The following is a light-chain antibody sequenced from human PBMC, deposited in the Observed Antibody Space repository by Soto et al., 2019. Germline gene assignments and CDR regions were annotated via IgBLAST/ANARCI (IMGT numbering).Light chain of an antibody. J-gene: IGKJ2*01. Sequence: EGVLTQSPGTLSLSPGERATLSCSASQSVDRSYLAWYQQRPGQAPRRLIYGASSRATGIPDRFSGSGSGTGSTLTISRLEPEDFAVYFCQQYGSSPPMLSFGRRTKLEIK. CDR3: QQYGSSPPMLS. V-gene: IGKV3-20*01. CDR1: QSVDRSY. CDR2: GAS.